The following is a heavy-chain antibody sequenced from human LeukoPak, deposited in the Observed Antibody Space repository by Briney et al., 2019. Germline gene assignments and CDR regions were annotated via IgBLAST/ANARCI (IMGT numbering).Heavy chain of an antibody. D-gene: IGHD3-3*01. V-gene: IGHV1-24*01. CDR3: ATVNPYYDFWSGYYTDY. Sequence: APVKVSCKVSGYTLTELSMHSVRQAPGKGLEWRGGFDAEDGETIYAQKFQGRVTMTEDTSTDTAYMELSSLRSEDTAVCYCATVNPYYDFWSGYYTDYWGQGTLVTVSS. J-gene: IGHJ4*02. CDR1: GYTLTELS. CDR2: FDAEDGET.